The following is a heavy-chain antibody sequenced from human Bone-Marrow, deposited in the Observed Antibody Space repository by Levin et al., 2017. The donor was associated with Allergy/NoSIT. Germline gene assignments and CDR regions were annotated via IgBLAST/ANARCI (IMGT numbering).Heavy chain of an antibody. CDR3: ARLDTTMVRGLYYYYYGLDV. CDR2: IDPGDSTT. J-gene: IGHJ6*02. CDR1: GYSFTRHW. Sequence: GESLKISCKSSGYSFTRHWIGWVRQMPGKGLEWMGIIDPGDSTTKYSPSFQGQVTFSVDKSISTAYLQWSGLKAADTAIYYCARLDTTMVRGLYYYYYGLDVWGQGTTVAVSS. D-gene: IGHD5-18*01. V-gene: IGHV5-51*01.